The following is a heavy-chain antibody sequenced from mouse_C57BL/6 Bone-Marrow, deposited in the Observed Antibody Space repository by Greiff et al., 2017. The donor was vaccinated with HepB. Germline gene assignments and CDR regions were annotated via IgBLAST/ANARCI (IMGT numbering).Heavy chain of an antibody. J-gene: IGHJ4*01. Sequence: VKLVESGGGLVQPGGSMKLSCAASGFTFSDAWMDWVRQSPEKGLEWVAEIRNKANNHATYYAESVKGRFTISRDDSKSSVYLQMNSLRAEDTGIYYCTRGSGLYDAMDYWGQGTSVTVSS. D-gene: IGHD2-3*01. CDR3: TRGSGLYDAMDY. V-gene: IGHV6-6*01. CDR2: IRNKANNHAT. CDR1: GFTFSDAW.